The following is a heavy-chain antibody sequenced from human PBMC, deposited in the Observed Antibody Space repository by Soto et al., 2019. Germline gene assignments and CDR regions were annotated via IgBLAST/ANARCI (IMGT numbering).Heavy chain of an antibody. CDR2: INPNSGGT. J-gene: IGHJ3*02. Sequence: QVQLVQSGAEVKKPGASVKVSCKASGYTFTGYDMHWVRQAPGPGLEWMGWINPNSGGTNYAQKFQGWVTMTRDTSISTAYMELSRLRSDDTAVYYCARASYSSGHDAFDIWGQGTMVTVSS. D-gene: IGHD6-19*01. V-gene: IGHV1-2*04. CDR3: ARASYSSGHDAFDI. CDR1: GYTFTGYD.